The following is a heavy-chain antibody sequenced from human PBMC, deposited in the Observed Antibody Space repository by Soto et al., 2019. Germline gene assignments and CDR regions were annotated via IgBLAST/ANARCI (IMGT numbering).Heavy chain of an antibody. Sequence: PSETLSLTSTVSGGPLSSGSYYWSWIRQPPGKGLEWIGYIYYSGSTNYNPSLKSRVTISVDTSKNQFSLKLSSVTAADTAVYYCARSVPAKGMDVWGQGTTVTVSS. CDR1: GGPLSSGSYY. D-gene: IGHD2-2*01. V-gene: IGHV4-61*01. J-gene: IGHJ6*02. CDR2: IYYSGST. CDR3: ARSVPAKGMDV.